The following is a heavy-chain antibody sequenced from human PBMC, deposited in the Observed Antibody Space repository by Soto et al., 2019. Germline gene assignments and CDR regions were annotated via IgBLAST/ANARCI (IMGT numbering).Heavy chain of an antibody. Sequence: SYSMSIGCGASSDCINNYFCALIRQYQGKGLEWIVFFSNGGSTNYNPSLKSRVSISVDTPKNHFSLDLTSVTAADTAVYYCARVGARYCSGTTCPMEYWGQGTLVTVSS. J-gene: IGHJ4*02. CDR2: FSNGGST. D-gene: IGHD6-19*01. V-gene: IGHV4-59*07. CDR3: ARVGARYCSGTTCPMEY. CDR1: SDCINNYF.